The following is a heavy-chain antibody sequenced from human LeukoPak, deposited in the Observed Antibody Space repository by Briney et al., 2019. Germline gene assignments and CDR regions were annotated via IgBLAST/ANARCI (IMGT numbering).Heavy chain of an antibody. CDR3: ARGILVLVYATFDN. V-gene: IGHV4-34*12. J-gene: IGHJ4*02. CDR2: VIHSGRT. Sequence: SETLSLTCAVYGGSFSDYYWTWIRQPPGRGLEWIGEVIHSGRTNYNPSLKSRVTISVDTSKSVFSLKLSSVTAADTAVYYCARGILVLVYATFDNWGQGSLVTVSS. CDR1: GGSFSDYY. D-gene: IGHD2-8*01.